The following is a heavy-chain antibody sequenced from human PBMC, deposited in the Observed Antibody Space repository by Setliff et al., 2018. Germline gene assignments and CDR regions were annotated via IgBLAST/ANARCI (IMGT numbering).Heavy chain of an antibody. CDR3: ARAGYIYYYCYMDV. V-gene: IGHV4-34*01. J-gene: IGHJ6*03. D-gene: IGHD5-18*01. CDR1: GGSFSGYY. Sequence: SETLSLTCAVYGGSFSGYYWSWIRQPPGKGLEWIGEINHSGSTNYNPSLKSRVTISVDTSKNQFSLRLSSVTAADTAVYYCARAGYIYYYCYMDVWGKGTTVTVSS. CDR2: INHSGST.